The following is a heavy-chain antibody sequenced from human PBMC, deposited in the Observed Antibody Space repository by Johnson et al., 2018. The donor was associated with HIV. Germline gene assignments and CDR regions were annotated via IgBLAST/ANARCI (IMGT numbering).Heavy chain of an antibody. CDR1: GFTFSSYA. J-gene: IGHJ3*02. V-gene: IGHV3-23*04. Sequence: VQLVESGGGLVQPGGSLRLACAASGFTFSSYAMSWVRQAPGKGLEWVSAISGSGGSTYYADSVKGRFTISRDNSKNTLYVQMNSLTGEDTAVYYCAKDRHYTTFNAFDIWGQGTTVTVSS. D-gene: IGHD4-11*01. CDR3: AKDRHYTTFNAFDI. CDR2: ISGSGGST.